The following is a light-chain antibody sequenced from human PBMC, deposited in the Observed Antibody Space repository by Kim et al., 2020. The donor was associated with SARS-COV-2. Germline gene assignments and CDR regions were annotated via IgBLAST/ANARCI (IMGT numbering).Light chain of an antibody. CDR2: GAS. CDR1: QSLSSY. V-gene: IGKV3D-15*01. Sequence: SPGERVTLSCRAIQSLSSYFAWFQHKPGQAPRLLIYGASTRATGIPDRFSGSGSGTEFTLTISSLQSEDFAIYYCQQYNNWPPWTFGQGTKVDIK. J-gene: IGKJ1*01. CDR3: QQYNNWPPWT.